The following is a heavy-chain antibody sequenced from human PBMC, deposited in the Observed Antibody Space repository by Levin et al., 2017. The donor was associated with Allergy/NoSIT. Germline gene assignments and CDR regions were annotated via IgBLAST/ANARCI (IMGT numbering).Heavy chain of an antibody. CDR1: GFSFRSFG. J-gene: IGHJ4*02. CDR3: AKDVVVGTSSWALDF. CDR2: ISYDGSDT. D-gene: IGHD6-19*01. V-gene: IGHV3-30*18. Sequence: GGSLRLSCAASGFSFRSFGMHWARQSPGKGLEWLAVISYDGSDTYYADSVKGRFTISRDNSKNTLYLQMNSLRGEDAAVYYGAKDVVVGTSSWALDFWGQGILVTVSS.